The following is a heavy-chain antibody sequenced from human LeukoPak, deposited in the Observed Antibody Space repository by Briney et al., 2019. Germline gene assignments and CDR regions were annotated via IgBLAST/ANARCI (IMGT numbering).Heavy chain of an antibody. Sequence: SETLSLTCTVSGGSSSHYWSWIRQPPGKGLECIGYIYYSGSTNYNPSLKSRVTISIDTSKNQFSLKLSSVTAADTAVYHCARVPYGDYGFDYWGQGTLVTVSS. CDR1: GGSSSHY. CDR2: IYYSGST. V-gene: IGHV4-59*11. CDR3: ARVPYGDYGFDY. J-gene: IGHJ4*02. D-gene: IGHD4-17*01.